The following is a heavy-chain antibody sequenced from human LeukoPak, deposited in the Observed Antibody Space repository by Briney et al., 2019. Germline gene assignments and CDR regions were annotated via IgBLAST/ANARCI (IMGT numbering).Heavy chain of an antibody. D-gene: IGHD3-22*01. CDR3: AKDLRAWHYYDSSGYYPSLFDY. J-gene: IGHJ4*02. Sequence: TGGSLRLSCAASGFTFSSYGMHWVRQAPGKGLEWVAVISYDGSNKYYADSVKGRFTISRDNSKNTLCLQMNSLRAEDTAVYYCAKDLRAWHYYDSSGYYPSLFDYWGQGTLVTVSS. CDR2: ISYDGSNK. V-gene: IGHV3-30*18. CDR1: GFTFSSYG.